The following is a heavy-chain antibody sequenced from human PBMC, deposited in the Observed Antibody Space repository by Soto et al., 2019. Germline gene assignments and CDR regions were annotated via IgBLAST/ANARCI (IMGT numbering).Heavy chain of an antibody. Sequence: QVQLVQSGAEVKKPGSSVKVSCKASGGNFNNYAISWVRQAPAQGLQWMGGIIPIIDTTHYAQKLQGRVTISADRGRTTVYMELTGLTYDDSATYFCARAPRDRDAFSLWGQGTVVTVSS. J-gene: IGHJ3*01. CDR2: IIPIIDTT. V-gene: IGHV1-69*06. CDR3: ARAPRDRDAFSL. CDR1: GGNFNNYA. D-gene: IGHD2-21*01.